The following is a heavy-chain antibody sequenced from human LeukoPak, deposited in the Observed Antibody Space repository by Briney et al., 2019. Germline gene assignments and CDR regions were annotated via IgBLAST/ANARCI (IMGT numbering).Heavy chain of an antibody. CDR3: ARGSGWYGMDV. D-gene: IGHD6-19*01. Sequence: SETLSLTCTISGGSISNYYWNWIRQPPGKGLEWIGYIFYTGGTNFNPSLKSRVTISEDTSKNQFSLKLSSVTAADTAVYYCARGSGWYGMDVWGQGTTVTVSS. CDR2: IFYTGGT. V-gene: IGHV4-59*01. J-gene: IGHJ6*02. CDR1: GGSISNYY.